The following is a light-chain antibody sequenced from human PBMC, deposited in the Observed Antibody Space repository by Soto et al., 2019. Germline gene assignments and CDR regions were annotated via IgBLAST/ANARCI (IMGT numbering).Light chain of an antibody. CDR3: GTWDSSLSAAYV. V-gene: IGLV1-51*01. CDR2: DNN. CDR1: SSNIGNNY. Sequence: QSVLTQPPSLSAAPGQKVTISCSGSSSNIGNNYVSWYQQLPGTAPKLLIYDNNKRPSGIPDRFSGSKSGTSATLGITGLQTGDEADYYCGTWDSSLSAAYVFGTGTKVT. J-gene: IGLJ1*01.